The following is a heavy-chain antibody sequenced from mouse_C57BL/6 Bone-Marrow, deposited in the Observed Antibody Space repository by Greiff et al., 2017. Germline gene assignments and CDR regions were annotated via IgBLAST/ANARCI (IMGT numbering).Heavy chain of an antibody. CDR2: IHPNSGST. CDR1: GYTFTSYW. CDR3: ARGKGLQIDFDY. V-gene: IGHV1-64*01. Sequence: VQLQQPGAELVKPGASVKLSCKASGYTFTSYWMHWVKQRPGQGLEWIGMIHPNSGSTNYNEKFKSKATLTVDKSSSTAYMQRSSLTYEDSAVYYGARGKGLQIDFDYWGQGTTLTVSS. J-gene: IGHJ2*01. D-gene: IGHD2-4*01.